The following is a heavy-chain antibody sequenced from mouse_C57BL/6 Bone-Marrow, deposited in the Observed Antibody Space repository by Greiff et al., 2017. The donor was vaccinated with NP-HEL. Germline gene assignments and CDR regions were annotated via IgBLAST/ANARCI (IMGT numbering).Heavy chain of an antibody. Sequence: VQLQQPGAELVMPGASVKLSCKASGYTFTSYWMHWVKQRPGQGLEWIGEIDPSDSYTNYNQKFKGKSTLTVDKSSSTAYMQLSSLTSEDSAVYYCAGGLFDYWGQGTTVTVSS. CDR2: IDPSDSYT. V-gene: IGHV1-69*01. CDR3: AGGLFDY. J-gene: IGHJ2*01. CDR1: GYTFTSYW.